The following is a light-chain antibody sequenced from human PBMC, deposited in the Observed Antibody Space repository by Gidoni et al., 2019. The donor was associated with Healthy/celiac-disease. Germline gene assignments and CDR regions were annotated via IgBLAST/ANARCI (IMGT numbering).Light chain of an antibody. CDR3: QQYGSSGT. CDR2: GAS. J-gene: IGKJ2*01. Sequence: EIVFTQSPGTLSLFPGERATLSCRASQSVSSSYLAWYQQKPGQAPRLLIYGASSRATGLPDSFSGSGSGTDFTLTSSRLEPEDFAVYYCQQYGSSGTFGPGTKLEIK. V-gene: IGKV3-20*01. CDR1: QSVSSSY.